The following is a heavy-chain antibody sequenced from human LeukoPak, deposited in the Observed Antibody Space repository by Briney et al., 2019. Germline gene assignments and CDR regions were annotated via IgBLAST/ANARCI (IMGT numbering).Heavy chain of an antibody. CDR1: GLTFSSYW. J-gene: IGHJ6*03. CDR3: ARGDRYYYDSSGYYLPYYYYYMDV. D-gene: IGHD3-22*01. V-gene: IGHV3-74*01. CDR2: INSDGSST. Sequence: GGSLRLSCAASGLTFSSYWMHWVRQAPGKGLVWVSRINSDGSSTSYADSVKGRFTISRDNAKNTLYLQMNSLRAEDTAVYYCARGDRYYYDSSGYYLPYYYYYMDVWGKGTTVTISS.